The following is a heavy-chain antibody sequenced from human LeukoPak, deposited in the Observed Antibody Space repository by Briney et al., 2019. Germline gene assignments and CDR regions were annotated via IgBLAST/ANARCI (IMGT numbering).Heavy chain of an antibody. D-gene: IGHD6-19*01. CDR2: IIPIFGTA. CDR3: AREVSGWTNWFDP. CDR1: GGTFSSYA. V-gene: IGHV1-69*13. Sequence: SVKVSCKASGGTFSSYAISWVRQAPGQGLEWMGGIIPIFGTANYAQKFQGRVTITADESTSTAYMELSSLRSEDTAGYYCAREVSGWTNWFDPWGQGTLVTVSS. J-gene: IGHJ5*02.